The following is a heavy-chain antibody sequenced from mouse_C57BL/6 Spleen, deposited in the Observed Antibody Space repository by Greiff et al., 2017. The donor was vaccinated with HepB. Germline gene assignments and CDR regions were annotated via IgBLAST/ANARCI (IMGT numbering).Heavy chain of an antibody. Sequence: EVMLQESGGGLVQPKGSLKLSCAASGFSFNTYAMNWVRQAPGKGLEWVARIRSKSNNYATYYADSVKDRFTISRDDSESMLYLQMNNLKTEDTAMYYCVRYYGSSHGYFDVWGTGTTVTVSS. CDR1: GFSFNTYA. J-gene: IGHJ1*03. V-gene: IGHV10-1*01. D-gene: IGHD1-1*01. CDR2: IRSKSNNYAT. CDR3: VRYYGSSHGYFDV.